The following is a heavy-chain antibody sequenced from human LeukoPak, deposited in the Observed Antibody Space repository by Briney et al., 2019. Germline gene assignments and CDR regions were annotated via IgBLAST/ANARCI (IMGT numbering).Heavy chain of an antibody. Sequence: GGSLRLFCAASGFTFSSYSMNWVRQAPGKGLEWVSSISSRRSYIYYADSVKGRFTISRDNAKNSLYVQMNSLRAEDTAVYYCARDMFDIVGATQSPFDYWGQGTLVTVSS. CDR3: ARDMFDIVGATQSPFDY. CDR1: GFTFSSYS. V-gene: IGHV3-21*01. J-gene: IGHJ4*02. CDR2: ISSRRSYI. D-gene: IGHD1-26*01.